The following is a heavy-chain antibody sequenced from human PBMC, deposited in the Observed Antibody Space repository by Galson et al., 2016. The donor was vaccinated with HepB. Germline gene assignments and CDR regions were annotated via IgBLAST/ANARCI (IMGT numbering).Heavy chain of an antibody. D-gene: IGHD6-19*01. V-gene: IGHV4-59*11. Sequence: SETLSLTCTVSGDSISSPYWGWFRQAPGRGLELIGYISFTGNTKYNPSLKSRVTISEDTSKSHFSLKLTSVTAADTAVYYCASNPSYSSGWHYFDSWGQGALVTVSA. CDR3: ASNPSYSSGWHYFDS. CDR2: ISFTGNT. CDR1: GDSISSPY. J-gene: IGHJ4*02.